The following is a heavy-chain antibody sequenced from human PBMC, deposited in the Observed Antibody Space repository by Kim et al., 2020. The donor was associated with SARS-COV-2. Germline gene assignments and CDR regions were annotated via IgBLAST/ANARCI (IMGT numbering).Heavy chain of an antibody. V-gene: IGHV3-48*03. CDR2: ISSSGSTI. J-gene: IGHJ5*02. CDR1: GFTFSSYE. D-gene: IGHD4-17*01. CDR3: ARVPYGGNWFDP. Sequence: GGSLRLSCAASGFTFSSYEMNWVRQAPGKGLEWVSYISSSGSTIYYADSVKGRFTISRDNAKNSLYLQMNSLRAEDTAVYYCARVPYGGNWFDPWGQGTLVTVSS.